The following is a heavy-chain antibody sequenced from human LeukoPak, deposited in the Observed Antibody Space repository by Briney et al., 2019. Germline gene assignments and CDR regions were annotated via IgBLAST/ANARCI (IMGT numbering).Heavy chain of an antibody. CDR3: ARDPSNTSGRYIYFDS. CDR2: ISTYNGDT. CDR1: GYTFTRYA. J-gene: IGHJ4*02. V-gene: IGHV1-18*01. Sequence: ASVKVSCKSSGYTFTRYAISWVRQAPGQGLEWMGWISTYNGDTNYAQNLQGRVTMARDTSTSTAYMELRSLRYDDTAVYYYARDPSNTSGRYIYFDSWSQGTLVTVSS. D-gene: IGHD6-19*01.